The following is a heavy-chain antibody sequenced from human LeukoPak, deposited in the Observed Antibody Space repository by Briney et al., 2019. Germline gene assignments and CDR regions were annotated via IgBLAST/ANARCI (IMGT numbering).Heavy chain of an antibody. J-gene: IGHJ5*02. CDR1: GYTFTDYY. CDR2: INPNSGGT. D-gene: IGHD2-21*02. CDR3: ARVVVTAIPGFWFDP. V-gene: IGHV1-2*02. Sequence: GASVKVSCKASGYTFTDYYMHWVRQAPGQGLEWMGWINPNSGGTNYAQKFQGRVTMTRDTSISTVYMELSSLRSDDTAVYYCARVVVTAIPGFWFDPWGQGTLVTVSS.